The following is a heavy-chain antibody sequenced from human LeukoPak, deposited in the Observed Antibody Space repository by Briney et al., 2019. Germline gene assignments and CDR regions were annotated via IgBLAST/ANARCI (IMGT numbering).Heavy chain of an antibody. CDR2: IYPGDSAT. J-gene: IGHJ5*02. D-gene: IGHD3-16*02. CDR1: GYSFTSYW. CDR3: ARHGPYYDYVWGSSRPNWFDP. V-gene: IGHV5-51*01. Sequence: GESQKISCKGSGYSFTSYWIGWVRQMPGKGLEWMGIIYPGDSATRYSPSFEGQVTNSADKSISTAYVQWSSLKASDTAMYYCARHGPYYDYVWGSSRPNWFDPWGQGTLVTVSS.